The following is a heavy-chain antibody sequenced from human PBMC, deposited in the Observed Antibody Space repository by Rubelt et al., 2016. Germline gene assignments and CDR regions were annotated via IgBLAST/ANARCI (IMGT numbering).Heavy chain of an antibody. D-gene: IGHD6-6*01. CDR3: ARVGEYSSSIYMDV. J-gene: IGHJ6*03. CDR2: IYYSGST. CDR1: GGSISSYY. Sequence: LSLTCTVSGGSISSYYWSWIRQPPGKGLEWIGYIYYSGSTNYNPSLKSRVTISVDTSKNQFSLKLSSVNAADTAVYYCARVGEYSSSIYMDVWGKGTTVTVSS. V-gene: IGHV4-59*01.